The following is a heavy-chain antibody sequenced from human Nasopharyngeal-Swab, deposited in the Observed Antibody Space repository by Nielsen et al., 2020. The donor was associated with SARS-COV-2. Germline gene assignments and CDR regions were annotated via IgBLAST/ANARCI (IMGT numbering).Heavy chain of an antibody. D-gene: IGHD6-19*01. CDR3: ARDLTNSIAVAGNHYYGMDV. J-gene: IGHJ6*02. Sequence: ASVKVSCKASGYTFTSYYMHWVRQAPGQGLEWMGIINPSGGSTSYAQKFQGRVTMTRDTSTSTVYMELSSLRSEDTAVYYCARDLTNSIAVAGNHYYGMDVWGQGTTVTVSS. CDR2: INPSGGST. CDR1: GYTFTSYY. V-gene: IGHV1-46*01.